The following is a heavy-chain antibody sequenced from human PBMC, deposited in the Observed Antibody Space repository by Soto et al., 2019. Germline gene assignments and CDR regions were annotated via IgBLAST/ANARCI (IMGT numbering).Heavy chain of an antibody. Sequence: QVQLEQSGTEVKKVGASVKVSCKTSGYTFSAFYVHWARLAPGRGFEWLGWINPSNEITTFSQSFQGGVTMTRDTSTNTVHMELNSLTFDDTAVYYCMRGGWGDSPIDYWGQGTQVIVSS. CDR1: GYTFSAFY. CDR2: INPSNEIT. D-gene: IGHD1-26*01. V-gene: IGHV1-2*02. CDR3: MRGGWGDSPIDY. J-gene: IGHJ4*02.